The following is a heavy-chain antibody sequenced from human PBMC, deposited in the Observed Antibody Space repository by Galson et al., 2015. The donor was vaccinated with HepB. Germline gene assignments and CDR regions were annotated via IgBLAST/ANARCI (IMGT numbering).Heavy chain of an antibody. V-gene: IGHV3-49*04. CDR1: GFTFGDYA. CDR2: IRSKAYGGTT. CDR3: TRVPTYYDFWSGYYTGMGYFDY. J-gene: IGHJ4*02. D-gene: IGHD3-3*01. Sequence: SLRLSCAASGFTFGDYAMSWVRQAPGKGLEWVGFIRSKAYGGTTEYAASVKGRFTISRDDSKSIAYLQMNSLKTEDTAVYYCTRVPTYYDFWSGYYTGMGYFDYWGQGTLVTVSS.